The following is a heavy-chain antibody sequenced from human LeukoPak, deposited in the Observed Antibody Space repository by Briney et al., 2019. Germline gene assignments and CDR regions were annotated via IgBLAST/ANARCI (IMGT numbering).Heavy chain of an antibody. V-gene: IGHV4-59*12. D-gene: IGHD3-3*01. CDR1: GGSISTYY. CDR3: ARAGYDFWSGYVNWFDP. J-gene: IGHJ5*02. Sequence: SETLSLTCTVSGGSISTYYWSWIRQPPGKGLEWIAYIYHSGSTNYNPSLKSRVTTSVDTSKNQFSLKLSSVTAADTAVYYCARAGYDFWSGYVNWFDPWGQGTLVTVSS. CDR2: IYHSGST.